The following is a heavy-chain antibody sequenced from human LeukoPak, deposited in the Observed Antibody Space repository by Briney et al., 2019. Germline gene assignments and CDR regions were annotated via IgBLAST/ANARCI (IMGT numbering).Heavy chain of an antibody. CDR1: GFTFSSYW. Sequence: GGSLRLSCAASGFTFSSYWMSWVRQAPGKGLEWVANIKQDGSEKYSVDSVKGRFTISRDNSKNTLYLQMNSLRAEDTAVYYCAKDSKIVGATFRSYHYMDVWGKGTAVTVSS. J-gene: IGHJ6*03. CDR3: AKDSKIVGATFRSYHYMDV. CDR2: IKQDGSEK. D-gene: IGHD1-26*01. V-gene: IGHV3-7*03.